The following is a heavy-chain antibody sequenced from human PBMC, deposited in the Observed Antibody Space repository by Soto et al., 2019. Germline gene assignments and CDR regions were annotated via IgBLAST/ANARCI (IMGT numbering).Heavy chain of an antibody. Sequence: ASVKVSCKASGYTFTSYAMHWVRQAPGQRLEWMGWINAGSGNTKYSQKFQGRVTITRDTSASTAYMELSSLRSEDTAVYYCARDWGYYGSGSYYSKSGAFDIWGQGTMVTVS. CDR2: INAGSGNT. V-gene: IGHV1-3*01. CDR3: ARDWGYYGSGSYYSKSGAFDI. J-gene: IGHJ3*02. CDR1: GYTFTSYA. D-gene: IGHD3-10*01.